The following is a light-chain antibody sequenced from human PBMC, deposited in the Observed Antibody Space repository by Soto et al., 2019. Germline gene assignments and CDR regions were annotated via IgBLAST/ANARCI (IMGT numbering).Light chain of an antibody. Sequence: DIQMTQSPSSLSASVGDRVTITCRASQSISSYLNWYQQKPGKAPNLPIYAASTLQSGVPSRFSGSGSGTDFTLTISSLQPEDFATYYCQQTNTFPIAFGQGTRLEIK. CDR3: QQTNTFPIA. CDR2: AAS. V-gene: IGKV1-39*01. J-gene: IGKJ5*01. CDR1: QSISSY.